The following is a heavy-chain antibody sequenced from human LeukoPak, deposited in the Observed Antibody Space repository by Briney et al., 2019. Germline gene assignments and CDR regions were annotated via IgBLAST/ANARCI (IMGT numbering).Heavy chain of an antibody. D-gene: IGHD6-19*01. CDR1: GFTFSSYA. Sequence: GGSLRLSCAAPGFTFSSYAMHWVRQAPGKGLEWVAVISYDGSNKYYADSVKGRFTISRDNSKNTLYLQMNSLRAEDTAVYYCARDLTPGIAVAGAFDYWGQGTLVTVSS. CDR2: ISYDGSNK. V-gene: IGHV3-30-3*01. J-gene: IGHJ4*02. CDR3: ARDLTPGIAVAGAFDY.